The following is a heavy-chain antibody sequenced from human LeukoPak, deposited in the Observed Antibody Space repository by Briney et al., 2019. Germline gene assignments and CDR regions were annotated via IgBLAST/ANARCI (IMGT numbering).Heavy chain of an antibody. J-gene: IGHJ4*02. CDR2: IYYSGST. Sequence: KPSETLSLTCTVAGGSISSNNYDWGWIRQPPGKGLELIGTIYYSGSTCYNPSLKSRGTISVDTSQNHTSLKLSSVPAADTAVYYCARQGSGNYLAPVNYRGQGTLVTVSS. CDR1: GGSISSNNYD. D-gene: IGHD1-26*01. V-gene: IGHV4-39*01. CDR3: ARQGSGNYLAPVNY.